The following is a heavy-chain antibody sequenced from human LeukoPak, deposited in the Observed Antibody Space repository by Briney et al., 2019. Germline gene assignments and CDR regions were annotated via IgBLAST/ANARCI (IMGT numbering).Heavy chain of an antibody. Sequence: GESLKISCKGSGYRFTNNWIGWVRQMPGKGLEWMGIIYPADSDTRYSPSFQGQVTLSADKSISTAYLQWSSLKASDTAMYYCARYTGPYNSSRSDYWGQGTLVTV. CDR3: ARYTGPYNSSRSDY. V-gene: IGHV5-51*01. CDR1: GYRFTNNW. D-gene: IGHD6-13*01. J-gene: IGHJ4*02. CDR2: IYPADSDT.